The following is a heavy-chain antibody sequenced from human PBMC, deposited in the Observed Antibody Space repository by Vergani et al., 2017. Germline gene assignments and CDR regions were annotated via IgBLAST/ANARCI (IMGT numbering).Heavy chain of an antibody. V-gene: IGHV3-11*01. CDR2: ISNSGNTI. CDR3: ARDHRDYNNYPGTFDI. D-gene: IGHD5-24*01. CDR1: GFRFSDHY. J-gene: IGHJ3*02. Sequence: QVQLVESGGCLVKPGGSLRLSCAASGFRFSDHYMTWIRQAPGKGLEWVSYISNSGNTIEYADSVKGRFAISRDNAKSSLFLQMDSLRAEDTAVYYCARDHRDYNNYPGTFDIWGQGSMVTVSS.